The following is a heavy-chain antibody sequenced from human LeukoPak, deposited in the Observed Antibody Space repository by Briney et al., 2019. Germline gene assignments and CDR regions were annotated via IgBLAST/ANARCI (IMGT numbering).Heavy chain of an antibody. CDR1: GLTFSNYA. CDR2: IRYDGSNK. D-gene: IGHD6-6*01. Sequence: GGSLRLSCAASGLTFSNYAMHWVRQAPGKGLEWVTFIRYDGSNKYYAESVKGRFTISRDNSKNTLYLQMSSLRAEDTAVYYCAKAIHSSSSGVVDYWGQGTLVTVSS. CDR3: AKAIHSSSSGVVDY. V-gene: IGHV3-30*02. J-gene: IGHJ4*02.